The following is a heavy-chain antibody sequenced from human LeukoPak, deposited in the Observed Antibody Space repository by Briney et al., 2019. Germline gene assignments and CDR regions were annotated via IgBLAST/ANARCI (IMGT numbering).Heavy chain of an antibody. D-gene: IGHD3-10*01. J-gene: IGHJ6*02. Sequence: PGGSLRLSCAASGFTFSSYGMHWVRQAPGKGLEWVAVIWYDGSNKYYADSVKGRFTISRDDSKNTLYLQMNSLRAEDTAVYYCARCAVSHYYGSGSYSDYYYYYGMDVWGQGTTVTVSS. CDR3: ARCAVSHYYGSGSYSDYYYYYGMDV. V-gene: IGHV3-33*08. CDR1: GFTFSSYG. CDR2: IWYDGSNK.